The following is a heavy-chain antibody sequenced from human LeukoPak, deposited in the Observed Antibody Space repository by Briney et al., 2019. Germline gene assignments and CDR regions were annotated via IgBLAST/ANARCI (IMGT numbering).Heavy chain of an antibody. CDR3: AKDIVNPDIVVVPAATAFDY. CDR1: GFKFNEHA. Sequence: PGGSLRLSCAASGFKFNEHAMHWVRQTPGKGLEWVSGISWNSGSEGYGESVKGRFTISRDNAKNSLYLQMNSLRAEDTAVYYCAKDIVNPDIVVVPAATAFDYWGQGTLVTVSS. V-gene: IGHV3-9*01. CDR2: ISWNSGSE. D-gene: IGHD2-2*01. J-gene: IGHJ4*02.